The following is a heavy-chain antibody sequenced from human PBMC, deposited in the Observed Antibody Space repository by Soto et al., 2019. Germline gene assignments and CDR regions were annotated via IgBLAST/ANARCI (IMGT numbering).Heavy chain of an antibody. CDR3: ARDRGGGDCCPYWYFDL. D-gene: IGHD2-21*02. Sequence: SETLSLTCTVSGGSVSSGSYYWSWIRQPPGKGLEWIGYIYYSGSTSYAQKFQGRVTMTRDTSTSTVYMELSSLRSEDTAVYYCARDRGGGDCCPYWYFDLWGRGTLVTVSS. CDR2: IYYSGST. V-gene: IGHV4-61*01. CDR1: GGSVSSGSYY. J-gene: IGHJ2*01.